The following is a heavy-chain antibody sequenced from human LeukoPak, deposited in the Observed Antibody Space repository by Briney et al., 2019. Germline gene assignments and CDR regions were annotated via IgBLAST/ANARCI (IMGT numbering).Heavy chain of an antibody. J-gene: IGHJ4*02. D-gene: IGHD3-10*01. V-gene: IGHV1-69*13. CDR1: GGTFSSYA. Sequence: SVKVSCKASGGTFSSYAISWVRQAPGQGLEWMGGIIPIFGTANYAQKLQGRVTITADESTSTAYMELSSLRSEDTAVYYCAREGQRYYYGSGSYYSPHYWGQGTLVTVSS. CDR3: AREGQRYYYGSGSYYSPHY. CDR2: IIPIFGTA.